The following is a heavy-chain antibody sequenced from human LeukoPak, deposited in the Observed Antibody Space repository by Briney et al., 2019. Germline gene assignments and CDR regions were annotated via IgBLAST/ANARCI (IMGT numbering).Heavy chain of an antibody. J-gene: IGHJ5*01. CDR3: ARALRDFGNWFDS. Sequence: SLTLSLTCSVSGGSISSDSYYWSWIRQPAGKGLEWIGRIYDSGDTNYNPSLESRVTISVDTSKNQFTLKLSSVTAADTAVYYCARALRDFGNWFDSWGQGTLVTVSS. CDR2: IYDSGDT. CDR1: GGSISSDSYY. V-gene: IGHV4-61*02. D-gene: IGHD3-3*01.